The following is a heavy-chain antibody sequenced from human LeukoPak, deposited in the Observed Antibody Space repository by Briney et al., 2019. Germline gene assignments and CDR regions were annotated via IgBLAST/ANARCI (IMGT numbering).Heavy chain of an antibody. CDR3: AKGLTIFGVVRDAFDI. Sequence: PGGSLRLSCAASGFTFSSYSMNWVRQAPGKGLEWVSSISSSSSYIYYADSVKGRFTISRDNSKNTLYLQMNSLRAEDTAVYYCAKGLTIFGVVRDAFDIWGQGTMVTVSS. V-gene: IGHV3-21*04. J-gene: IGHJ3*02. CDR2: ISSSSSYI. CDR1: GFTFSSYS. D-gene: IGHD3-3*01.